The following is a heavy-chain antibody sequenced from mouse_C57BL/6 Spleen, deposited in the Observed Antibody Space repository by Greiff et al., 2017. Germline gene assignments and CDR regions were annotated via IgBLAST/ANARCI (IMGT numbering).Heavy chain of an antibody. CDR1: GYTFTDYE. D-gene: IGHD6-1*01. V-gene: IGHV1-15*01. CDR3: TRVRSLYAMDY. J-gene: IGHJ4*01. CDR2: IDPETGGT. Sequence: QVQLQQSGAELVRPGASVTLSCKASGYTFTDYEMHWVKQTPVHGLEWIGAIDPETGGTAYNQKFKGKAILTADKSSSTAYMELHSLTSEASAVYYCTRVRSLYAMDYWGQGTSVTVSS.